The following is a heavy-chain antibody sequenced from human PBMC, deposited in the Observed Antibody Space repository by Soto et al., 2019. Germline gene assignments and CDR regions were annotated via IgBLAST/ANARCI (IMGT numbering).Heavy chain of an antibody. D-gene: IGHD1-26*01. J-gene: IGHJ4*02. CDR2: FDPEDGET. V-gene: IGHV1-24*01. Sequence: ASVKVSWKISGYTLTELSMHCVRQAPGEGLEWMGGFDPEDGETIYAQKFQGRVTMTEDTSTDTAYMELSSLRSEDTAVYYCATGWAYADAGATALFDYWGQGTLVTVSS. CDR3: ATGWAYADAGATALFDY. CDR1: GYTLTELS.